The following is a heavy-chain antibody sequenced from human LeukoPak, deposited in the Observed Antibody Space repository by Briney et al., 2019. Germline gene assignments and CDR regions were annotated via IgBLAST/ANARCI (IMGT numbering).Heavy chain of an antibody. CDR2: INPNSGGT. V-gene: IGHV1-2*02. CDR3: ARDGGYGSGSYRVYYYYMDV. J-gene: IGHJ6*03. Sequence: GASVKVSCKASGYTFTGYYMHWVRQAPGQGLEWMGWINPNSGGTNYAQKFQCRVTMTRDTSISTPYMELSRLRSDDTAVYYCARDGGYGSGSYRVYYYYMDVWGKGTTVTVSS. D-gene: IGHD3-10*01. CDR1: GYTFTGYY.